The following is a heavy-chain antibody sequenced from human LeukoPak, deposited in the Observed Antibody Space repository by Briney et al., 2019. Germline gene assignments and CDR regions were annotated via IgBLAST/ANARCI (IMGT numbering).Heavy chain of an antibody. V-gene: IGHV4-34*01. Sequence: PSETLSLACAVYGGSFSVYYWSWIRQPPGEGLQWIAEINHSGTTNYNPSLKSRVTISIDTSKNQFSLKLSSVTAADTAVYYCARYTPREAPKPMVQVPGAGPHYGMDVWGQGATLTLSS. CDR1: GGSFSVYY. J-gene: IGHJ6*02. CDR2: INHSGTT. D-gene: IGHD1-1*01. CDR3: ARYTPREAPKPMVQVPGAGPHYGMDV.